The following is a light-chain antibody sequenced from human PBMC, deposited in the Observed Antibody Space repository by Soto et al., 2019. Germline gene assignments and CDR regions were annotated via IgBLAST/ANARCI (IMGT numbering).Light chain of an antibody. CDR3: EYYGTSIS. J-gene: IGKJ4*01. CDR1: QSISNDH. CDR2: GTS. Sequence: EIVLTQSPGTLSLSPGERVTLSCGGSQSISNDHFAWYQQKPGQAPRLLIHGTSNRATGIPDRFSGSGSGTDFTLTFSRLEPEDFAVYYCEYYGTSISFGGGTKV. V-gene: IGKV3-20*01.